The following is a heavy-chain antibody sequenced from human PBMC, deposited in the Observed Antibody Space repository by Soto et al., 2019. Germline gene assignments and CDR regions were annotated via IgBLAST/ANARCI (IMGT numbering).Heavy chain of an antibody. D-gene: IGHD2-21*01. J-gene: IGHJ6*02. CDR3: ARDGEGVVVEADAKDRYYYYGMDV. V-gene: IGHV4-38-2*02. Sequence: PXETLSLTWSFSGNSISSGYHWVWIRQPPGKGLEWIGSIYHSGSTHYNPSLKSRVTISVDTSKNHFSLRLSSVTAADTAIYYCARDGEGVVVEADAKDRYYYYGMDVWGQGTTVTVSS. CDR2: IYHSGST. CDR1: GNSISSGYH.